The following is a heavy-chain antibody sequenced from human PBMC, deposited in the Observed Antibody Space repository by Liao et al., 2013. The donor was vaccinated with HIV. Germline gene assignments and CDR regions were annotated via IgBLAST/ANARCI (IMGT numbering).Heavy chain of an antibody. D-gene: IGHD1-26*01. J-gene: IGHJ2*01. Sequence: QVRLQESGPGLVKPSQTLSLTCTVSGDLIRRDNYYWTWIRQPAGKGLEWIGHIYTGMSTTGTTNYNPSLKSRVSISADTSSNHVSLKLTSVTAADTAVYYCARVQWXPAPNWYSDLVGRGHPWSLSPQ. CDR1: GDLIRRDNYY. CDR3: ARVQWXPAPNWYSDL. CDR2: IYTGMSTTGTT. V-gene: IGHV4-61*02.